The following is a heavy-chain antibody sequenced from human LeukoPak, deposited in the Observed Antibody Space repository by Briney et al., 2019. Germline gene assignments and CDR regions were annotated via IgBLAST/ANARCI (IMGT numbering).Heavy chain of an antibody. D-gene: IGHD6-19*01. CDR3: ASSPSGDYYYYYGMDV. Sequence: ASVKVSCKASGYTFTGYYMHWVRQAPGQGLEWMGWINPNSGGINYAQKFQGRVTMTRDTSISTAYMELSRLRSDDTAVYYCASSPSGDYYYYYGMDVWGQGTTVTVSS. CDR1: GYTFTGYY. J-gene: IGHJ6*02. V-gene: IGHV1-2*02. CDR2: INPNSGGI.